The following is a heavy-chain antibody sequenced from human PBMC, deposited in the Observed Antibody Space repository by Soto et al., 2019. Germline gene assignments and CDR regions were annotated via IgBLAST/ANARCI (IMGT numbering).Heavy chain of an antibody. J-gene: IGHJ4*02. CDR1: GYTFFSYG. Sequence: ASVKVSCKASGYTFFSYGISWVRQAPGQGLEWMGWISAYNGNTNYALNLQGRVSMTTDTSTSTAYMELRSLKSDDTAVYYCARALRTLWRSQFSVTTMDYWGQGTLVTVSS. V-gene: IGHV1-18*01. D-gene: IGHD4-4*01. CDR3: ARALRTLWRSQFSVTTMDY. CDR2: ISAYNGNT.